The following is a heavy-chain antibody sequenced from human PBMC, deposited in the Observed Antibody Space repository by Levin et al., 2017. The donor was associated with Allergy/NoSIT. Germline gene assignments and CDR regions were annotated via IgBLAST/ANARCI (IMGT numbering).Heavy chain of an antibody. CDR3: VRDGAVAGSFMASWYFDR. V-gene: IGHV3-13*01. D-gene: IGHD6-19*01. Sequence: PGESLKISCAASGFTFSRYDMHWVRQPPGKGLEWVSGIGTSSDTFYPDSVKGRFTISRKNAENSLYLQINSLRAEDTAVYYCVRDGAVAGSFMASWYFDRWGRGTLVTVS. CDR1: GFTFSRYD. CDR2: IGTSSDT. J-gene: IGHJ2*01.